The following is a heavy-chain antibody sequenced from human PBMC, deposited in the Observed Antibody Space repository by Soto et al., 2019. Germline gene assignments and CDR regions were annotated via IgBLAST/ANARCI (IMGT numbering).Heavy chain of an antibody. Sequence: GESLKISCKGSGYSFTSYWISWVRQMPGKGLEWMGRIDPSDSYTNYSPSFQGHVTISADKSISTAYLQWSSLKASDTAMYYCARTLFGVVINIIDGMDVWGQGNTVTVSS. J-gene: IGHJ6*02. CDR1: GYSFTSYW. CDR2: IDPSDSYT. CDR3: ARTLFGVVINIIDGMDV. V-gene: IGHV5-10-1*01. D-gene: IGHD3-3*01.